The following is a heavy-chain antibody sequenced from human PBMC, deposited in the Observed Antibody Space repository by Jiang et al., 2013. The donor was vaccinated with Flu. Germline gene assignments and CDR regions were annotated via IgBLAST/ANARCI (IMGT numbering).Heavy chain of an antibody. V-gene: IGHV4-34*01. Sequence: SFSGYYWSWIRQPPGKGLEWIGEINHSGSTNYNPSLKSRVTISVDTSKNQFSLKLSSVTAADTAVYYCARIQGYSSGWYPGVPHYYGMDVWGQGTTVTVSS. J-gene: IGHJ6*02. CDR1: SFSGYY. D-gene: IGHD6-19*01. CDR3: ARIQGYSSGWYPGVPHYYGMDV. CDR2: INHSGST.